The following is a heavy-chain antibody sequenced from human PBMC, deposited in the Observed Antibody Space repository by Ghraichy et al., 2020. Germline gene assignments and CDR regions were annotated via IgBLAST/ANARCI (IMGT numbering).Heavy chain of an antibody. CDR3: AKDLVGLNNY. J-gene: IGHJ4*02. CDR1: GFSFASHT. Sequence: GGSLRLSCGASGFSFASHTMTWVHQAPGKGLEWVSAINGNGGSTYYADSVKGRFTISRDNSNNTLYLEMNNLRAEDTALYYCAKDLVGLNNYWGQGTLVTVSS. D-gene: IGHD1-26*01. CDR2: INGNGGST. V-gene: IGHV3-23*01.